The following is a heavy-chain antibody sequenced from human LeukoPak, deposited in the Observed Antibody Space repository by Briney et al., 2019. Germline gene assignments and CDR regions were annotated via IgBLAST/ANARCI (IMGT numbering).Heavy chain of an antibody. CDR2: ISYDGSNK. Sequence: GRSLRLSCAASGFTFSSYAMHWVRQAPGKGLEWGAVISYDGSNKYYTDSVKGRSTISRDNSKNTLYLQMTSLRAEDTAVYYCARPYYYDSSGYPDYWGQGTLVTVSS. CDR3: ARPYYYDSSGYPDY. CDR1: GFTFSSYA. J-gene: IGHJ4*02. D-gene: IGHD3-22*01. V-gene: IGHV3-30-3*01.